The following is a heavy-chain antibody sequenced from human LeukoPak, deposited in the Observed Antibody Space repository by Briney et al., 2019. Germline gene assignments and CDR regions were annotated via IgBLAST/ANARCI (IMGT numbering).Heavy chain of an antibody. CDR3: ARNQISGATWYYYYYYYMDV. Sequence: GGSLRLSCAASGFTFSSYWMSWVRQAPGKGLEWAANIKQDGSEKYYVDSVKGRFTISRDNAKNSLYLQMNSLRAEDTAVYYCARNQISGATWYYYYYYYMDVWGKGTTVTVSS. CDR2: IKQDGSEK. CDR1: GFTFSSYW. V-gene: IGHV3-7*01. J-gene: IGHJ6*03. D-gene: IGHD2-15*01.